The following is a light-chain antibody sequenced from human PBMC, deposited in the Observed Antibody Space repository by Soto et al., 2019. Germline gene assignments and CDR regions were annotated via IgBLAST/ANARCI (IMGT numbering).Light chain of an antibody. CDR1: QSVSTY. V-gene: IGKV3-11*01. J-gene: IGKJ4*01. CDR2: DVS. CDR3: QQYTDWPLT. Sequence: EIVLTQSPATLSLSPGERATLSCRASQSVSTYLAWYQQKVGQAPRLLIYDVSNRATGIPTRFSGSGSETDFTLTISSLEPEDFAVYYCQQYTDWPLTFGGGTKVEIK.